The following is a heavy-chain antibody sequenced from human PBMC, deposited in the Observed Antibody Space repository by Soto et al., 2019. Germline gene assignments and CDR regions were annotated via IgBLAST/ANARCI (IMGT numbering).Heavy chain of an antibody. Sequence: ASVKVSCKASGYTFTASYMHWVRQAPGQGLEWMGIIDPSGGSTSNSQRFQGRVTMTRDTSTSTVYMELNSLRSEDTAVFYCARDSGHYYRSDAFDIWGQGTMVTVSS. J-gene: IGHJ3*02. CDR3: ARDSGHYYRSDAFDI. CDR1: GYTFTASY. V-gene: IGHV1-46*01. D-gene: IGHD1-26*01. CDR2: IDPSGGST.